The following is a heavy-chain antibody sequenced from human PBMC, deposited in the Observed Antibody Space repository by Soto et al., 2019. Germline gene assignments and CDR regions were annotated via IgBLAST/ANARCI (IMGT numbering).Heavy chain of an antibody. Sequence: SVKVSCKASGFTFTSSAVQWVRQARGQRLEWIGWIVVGSGNTNYAQKFQERVTITRDMSTSTAYMELSSLRSEDTAVYYCAATTPYSSRWTPLPYGMDVWGQGNTVTVSS. CDR2: IVVGSGNT. J-gene: IGHJ6*02. V-gene: IGHV1-58*01. CDR1: GFTFTSSA. D-gene: IGHD6-13*01. CDR3: AATTPYSSRWTPLPYGMDV.